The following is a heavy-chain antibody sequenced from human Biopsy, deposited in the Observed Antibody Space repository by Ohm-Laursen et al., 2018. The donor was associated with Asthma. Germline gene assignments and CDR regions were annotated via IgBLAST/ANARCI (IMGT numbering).Heavy chain of an antibody. V-gene: IGHV3-9*01. CDR2: ISWNSATI. CDR1: GSKFAEYT. CDR3: AKVRSDWVITESFDY. Sequence: SLSFSFSASGSKFAEYTMHWVRQAPVKGLELVSGISWNSATIGYADSAEGRFTISRDNAKNSVFLHMDSLRPEDTAFYYCAKVRSDWVITESFDYWGQGVLVTVSS. D-gene: IGHD3-22*01. J-gene: IGHJ4*02.